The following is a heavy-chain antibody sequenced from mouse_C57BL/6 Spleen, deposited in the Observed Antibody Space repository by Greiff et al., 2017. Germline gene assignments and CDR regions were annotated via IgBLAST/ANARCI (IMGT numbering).Heavy chain of an antibody. Sequence: QVQLQQPGAELVKPGASVKLSCKASGYTFTSYWMHWVKQRPGQGLEWIGNISPSNSGSNYNEKLNSKATLTVANSTSTAYKPLSCLSSENSAFYSCACGGRRDSFDYWGQGTPLTVSS. V-gene: IGHV1-53*01. CDR2: ISPSNSGS. CDR1: GYTFTSYW. CDR3: ACGGRRDSFDY. J-gene: IGHJ2*01.